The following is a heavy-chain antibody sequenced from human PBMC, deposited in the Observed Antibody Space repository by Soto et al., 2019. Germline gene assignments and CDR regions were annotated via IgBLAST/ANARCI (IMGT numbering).Heavy chain of an antibody. CDR2: IYYSGSS. CDR3: TRHGPRIADYSFDY. CDR1: GRSISSSSYY. D-gene: IGHD6-13*01. Sequence: SDTLSLTCTVSGRSISSSSYYWGWIRPPPGKGLEGFGSIYYSGSSYYNPSLKSRVTISVDTSKNQFSLMLSSVTAADTAANYCTRHGPRIADYSFDYWGQGTLVSVSS. J-gene: IGHJ4*02. V-gene: IGHV4-39*01.